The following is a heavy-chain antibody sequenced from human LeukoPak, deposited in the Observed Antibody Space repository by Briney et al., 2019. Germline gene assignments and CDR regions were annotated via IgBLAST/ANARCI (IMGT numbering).Heavy chain of an antibody. J-gene: IGHJ4*02. CDR1: GYTFTTYK. CDR3: AKDGGTYSADY. D-gene: IGHD1-26*01. V-gene: IGHV1-46*01. Sequence: ASVKVSCKASGYTFTTYKMHWVRQAPGQGLEWMGILNPSGSGTRNAQKFQGRVTMTRDTSTSTVYMELSSLRSKDTAVYYCAKDGGTYSADYWGQGTLVTVSS. CDR2: LNPSGSGT.